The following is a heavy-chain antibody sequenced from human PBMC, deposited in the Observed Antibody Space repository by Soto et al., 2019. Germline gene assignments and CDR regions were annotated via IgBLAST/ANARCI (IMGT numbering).Heavy chain of an antibody. CDR2: INAGNGNT. CDR1: GYTFTSYA. V-gene: IGHV1-3*01. Sequence: ASVKVSCKASGYTFTSYAMHWVRQTPGQRLEWMGWINAGNGNTKYSQKFQGRVTITRDTSASTAYMELSSLRSEDTAVYYCARGSGYYYWDDYWGQGTLVTVSS. CDR3: ARGSGYYYWDDY. J-gene: IGHJ4*02. D-gene: IGHD3-22*01.